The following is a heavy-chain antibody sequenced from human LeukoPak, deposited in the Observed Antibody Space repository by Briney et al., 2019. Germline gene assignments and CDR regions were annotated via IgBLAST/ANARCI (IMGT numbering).Heavy chain of an antibody. CDR3: ARQSYGDYDTPYYYYGMDV. CDR2: IYYSGST. V-gene: IGHV4-59*08. J-gene: IGHJ6*02. CDR1: NGSISNYY. D-gene: IGHD4-17*01. Sequence: PSETLSLTCTVSNGSISNYYWSWIRQPLGKGLEWIGYIYYSGSTNYNPSLKSRVTISLDTSKNQFSLKLSSVTAADTAVYHCARQSYGDYDTPYYYYGMDVWGQGTTVTVSS.